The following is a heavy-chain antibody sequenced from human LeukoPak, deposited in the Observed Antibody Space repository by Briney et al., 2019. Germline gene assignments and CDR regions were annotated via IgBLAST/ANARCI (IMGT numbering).Heavy chain of an antibody. CDR3: ARVMSAYDSLDY. J-gene: IGHJ4*02. CDR2: IYYSGST. CDR1: GGSISSSSYY. V-gene: IGHV4-39*07. Sequence: SETLSLTCTVSGGSISSSSYYWGWIRQPPGKGLEWIGSIYYSGSTYYSPSLKSRVTISVDTSKNQFSLKLSSVTAADTAVYYCARVMSAYDSLDYWGQGTLVTVSS. D-gene: IGHD5-12*01.